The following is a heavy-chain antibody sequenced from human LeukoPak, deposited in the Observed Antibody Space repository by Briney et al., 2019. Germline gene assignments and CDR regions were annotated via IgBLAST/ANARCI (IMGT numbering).Heavy chain of an antibody. V-gene: IGHV3-23*01. Sequence: PGGSLRLSCAASGFTFSTCAMTWVRQAPGKGLEWVSAISGSGAYTYYADSVKGRFTISRDNSKNTLYLQMNSLRAEDTAVYYCAKDLWFGELRGTYDYWGQGTLVTVSS. J-gene: IGHJ4*02. CDR1: GFTFSTCA. D-gene: IGHD3-10*01. CDR3: AKDLWFGELRGTYDY. CDR2: ISGSGAYT.